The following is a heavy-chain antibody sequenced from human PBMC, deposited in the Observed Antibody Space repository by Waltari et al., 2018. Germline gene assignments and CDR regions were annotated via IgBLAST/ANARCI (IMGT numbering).Heavy chain of an antibody. V-gene: IGHV1-69*08. D-gene: IGHD1-1*01. CDR2: IIPIFGTA. CDR1: GGTFSSYA. Sequence: QVQLVQSGAEVKKPGSSVKVSCKASGGTFSSYAISWLRQAPGQGLEWMGRIIPIFGTANYAQKFQGRVTITADKSTSTAYMELSSLRSEDTAVYYCARDWVMGDWNDGHWFDPWGQGTLVTVSS. CDR3: ARDWVMGDWNDGHWFDP. J-gene: IGHJ5*02.